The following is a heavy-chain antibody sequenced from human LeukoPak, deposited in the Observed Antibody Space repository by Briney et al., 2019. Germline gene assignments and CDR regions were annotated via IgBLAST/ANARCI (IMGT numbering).Heavy chain of an antibody. V-gene: IGHV3-23*01. J-gene: IGHJ6*03. CDR3: ARGSYGSGSYYTNYYYYMDV. CDR2: ISGSGGST. CDR1: GFTFRSYG. D-gene: IGHD3-10*01. Sequence: GGSLRLSCAASGFTFRSYGMSWVRQAPGKGLEWVAAISGSGGSTYYADSVKGRFTISRDNAKNSLYLQMNSLRAEDTAVYYRARGSYGSGSYYTNYYYYMDVWGKGTTVTVSS.